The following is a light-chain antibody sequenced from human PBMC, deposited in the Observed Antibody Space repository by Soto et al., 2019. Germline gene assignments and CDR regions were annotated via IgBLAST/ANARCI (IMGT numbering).Light chain of an antibody. CDR1: QSLLHSNGYNY. J-gene: IGKJ5*01. V-gene: IGKV2-28*01. CDR3: MQGTHWPTT. Sequence: DIVMTQSPLSLPVTPVDPASISFRSSQSLLHSNGYNYLDWYLQKPGQSPQLLIYLGSNRASGVPDRFSGSGSGTDFTLKISRVEAEDVGVYYCMQGTHWPTTFGQGTRLEIK. CDR2: LGS.